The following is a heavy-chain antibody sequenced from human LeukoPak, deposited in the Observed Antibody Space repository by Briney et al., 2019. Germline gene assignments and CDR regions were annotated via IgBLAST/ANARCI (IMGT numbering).Heavy chain of an antibody. V-gene: IGHV1-2*02. CDR2: INPNGGAT. CDR1: GYTFTDNY. D-gene: IGHD3-22*01. CDR3: ARGGGSSGYPDY. Sequence: ASVKVSCKASGYTFTDNYMHWARQAPGQGLEWMGWINPNGGATNYAQKFQGRVTVTRDTSISTAYMELTRLTSDDTAVYYCARGGGSSGYPDYWGQGTLVTVSS. J-gene: IGHJ4*02.